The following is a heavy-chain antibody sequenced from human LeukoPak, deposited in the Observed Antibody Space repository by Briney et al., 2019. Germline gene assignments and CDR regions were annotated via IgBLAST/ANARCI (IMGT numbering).Heavy chain of an antibody. CDR3: ARGGTYYYQYYYMDV. CDR1: QFTFSSHA. J-gene: IGHJ6*03. D-gene: IGHD3-16*01. CDR2: MSFDGSHI. Sequence: GGSLRLSCAASQFTFSSHAMNWVRQAPGKGLDWVAVMSFDGSHIYYADSVKGRFTISRDNSNNTLFLQMNSLSADDTAVYYCARGGTYYYQYYYMDVWGKGTTVTVSS. V-gene: IGHV3-30*01.